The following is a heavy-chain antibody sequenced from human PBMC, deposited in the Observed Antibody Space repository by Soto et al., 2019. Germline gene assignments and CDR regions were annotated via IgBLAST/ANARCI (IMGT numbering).Heavy chain of an antibody. V-gene: IGHV4-30-2*01. D-gene: IGHD3-16*01. CDR1: GVSITTNGYS. J-gene: IGHJ4*02. CDR2: IYPSGTI. CDR3: ATYTAFAKYYFDY. Sequence: PSETLSLTCAVSGVSITTNGYSWRWIRQPPGKGLEWIGYIYPSGTIFYNPSLNSRVTISADTSNNQFSLKLTSVTAADTAVYFCATYTAFAKYYFDYWGRGTLVTVSS.